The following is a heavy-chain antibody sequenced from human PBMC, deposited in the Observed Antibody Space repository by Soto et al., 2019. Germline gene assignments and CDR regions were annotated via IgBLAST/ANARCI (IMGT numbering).Heavy chain of an antibody. Sequence: EVQLVESGGGLVQPGGSLRLSCAASGFTFSSYWMHWVRQAPGKGVVWVSRISGGGHLTNYADPVEGRFTISRDNAKNTLYLQMNSLRAEDTAVYYCVGDVFSLADYGGQGALVTVSS. CDR3: VGDVFSLADY. J-gene: IGHJ4*02. D-gene: IGHD3-10*02. V-gene: IGHV3-74*01. CDR2: ISGGGHLT. CDR1: GFTFSSYW.